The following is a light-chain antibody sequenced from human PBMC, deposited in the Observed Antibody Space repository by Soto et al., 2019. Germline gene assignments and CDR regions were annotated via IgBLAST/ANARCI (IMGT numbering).Light chain of an antibody. CDR2: GAS. J-gene: IGKJ1*01. CDR3: QQYNDWWT. V-gene: IGKV3-15*01. CDR1: QSIAIS. Sequence: EIVLTQSPASLSVSPGERATLSCRASQSIAISLAWYQQKPGLAPRLLIYGASTRATGIPARFSGSGSGTEFTLTINGLHSEDFAFYYCQQYNDWWTFGQGTKVEIK.